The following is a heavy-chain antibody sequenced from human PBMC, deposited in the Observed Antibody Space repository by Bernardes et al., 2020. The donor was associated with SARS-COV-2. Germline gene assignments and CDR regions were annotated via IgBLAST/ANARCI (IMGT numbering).Heavy chain of an antibody. J-gene: IGHJ4*02. D-gene: IGHD1-7*01. CDR2: IYYTGST. V-gene: IGHV4-59*01. Sequence: SETLSLTCTVSGDSNGGYYWSWNRQPPGKGLEWIGFIYYTGSTNYNRSLKSRLTISVDTSKNQFSLKLSSVTAADTAIYYCARTGTTSLTDFGHFDYWGQGTLVTVSS. CDR3: ARTGTTSLTDFGHFDY. CDR1: GDSNGGYY.